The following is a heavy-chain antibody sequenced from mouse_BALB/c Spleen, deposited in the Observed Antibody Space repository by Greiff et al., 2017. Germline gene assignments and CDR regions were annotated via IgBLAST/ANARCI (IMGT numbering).Heavy chain of an antibody. CDR1: GYSITSGYY. J-gene: IGHJ3*01. CDR3: ARREYGNYEGFAY. Sequence: EVQLQQSGPGLVKPSQSLSLTCSVTGYSITSGYYWNWIRQFPGNNLEWMGYISYDGSNNYNPSLKNRISITRDTSKNQFFLKLNSVTTEDTATYYCARREYGNYEGFAYWGQGTLVTVSA. D-gene: IGHD2-10*02. V-gene: IGHV3-6*02. CDR2: ISYDGSN.